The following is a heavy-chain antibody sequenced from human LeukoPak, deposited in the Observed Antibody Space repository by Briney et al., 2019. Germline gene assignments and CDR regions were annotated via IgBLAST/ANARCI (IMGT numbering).Heavy chain of an antibody. D-gene: IGHD3-22*01. CDR1: GFTFSNAW. V-gene: IGHV3-15*01. J-gene: IGHJ4*02. Sequence: PGGSLRLSCAASGFTFSNAWMSWVRQAPGKGLEWVGRIKSKTDGGTTDYAAPVKGRFTISRDDSKNTLYLQMNSLKTEDTAVYYCTTFYYDSSGYSLVDYWGQGTLVTVSS. CDR3: TTFYYDSSGYSLVDY. CDR2: IKSKTDGGTT.